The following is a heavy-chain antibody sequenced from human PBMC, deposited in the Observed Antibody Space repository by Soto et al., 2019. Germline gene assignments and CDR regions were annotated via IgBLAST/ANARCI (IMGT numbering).Heavy chain of an antibody. J-gene: IGHJ4*02. D-gene: IGHD6-13*01. Sequence: GGSLRLSCAASGFTFSSYSMNWVRQAPGKGLEWVSYISSSSSTIYYADSAKGRFTISRDNSKNSLYLQMNSLRAEDTAVYYCAKRGISLPGPFDYWGQGTLVTVSS. CDR2: ISSSSSTI. CDR3: AKRGISLPGPFDY. CDR1: GFTFSSYS. V-gene: IGHV3-48*01.